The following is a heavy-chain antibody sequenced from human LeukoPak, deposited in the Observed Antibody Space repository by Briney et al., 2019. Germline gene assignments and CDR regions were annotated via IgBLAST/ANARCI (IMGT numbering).Heavy chain of an antibody. D-gene: IGHD6-13*01. V-gene: IGHV3-30*18. J-gene: IGHJ4*02. Sequence: PGGSLRLSCAASGFTFSSYGMHWARQAPGKGLEWVAVISYDGSNKYYADSVKGRFTISRDNNKNTLYLQMNSLRAEDTAVYYCAKDMAEGAAAGIFDYWGQGTLVTVSS. CDR1: GFTFSSYG. CDR3: AKDMAEGAAAGIFDY. CDR2: ISYDGSNK.